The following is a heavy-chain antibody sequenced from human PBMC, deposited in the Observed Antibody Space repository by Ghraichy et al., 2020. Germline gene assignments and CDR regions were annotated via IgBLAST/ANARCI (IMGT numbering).Heavy chain of an antibody. J-gene: IGHJ4*02. V-gene: IGHV4-34*01. CDR1: GGSFSGYY. CDR2: INHSGST. Sequence: SETLSLTCAVYGGSFSGYYWSWIRQPPGKGLEWIGEINHSGSTNYNPSLKSRVTISVDTSKNQFSLKLSSVTAADTAVYYCARGRSTYYYGSGSYIRQSYFDYWGQGTLVTVSS. CDR3: ARGRSTYYYGSGSYIRQSYFDY. D-gene: IGHD3-10*01.